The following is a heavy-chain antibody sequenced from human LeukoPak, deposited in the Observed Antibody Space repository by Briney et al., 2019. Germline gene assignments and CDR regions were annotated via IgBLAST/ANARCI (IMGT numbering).Heavy chain of an antibody. CDR2: INPNSGGT. D-gene: IGHD4-17*01. CDR1: GYTFTGYY. J-gene: IGHJ4*02. Sequence: GASVKVSCKASGYTFTGYYMHWVRQAPGQGLKWMGWINPNSGGTNYAQKFQGRVTMTRDTSISTAYMELSRLRSDDTAVYYCARVTDDYGDYVTFDYWGQGTLVTVSS. V-gene: IGHV1-2*02. CDR3: ARVTDDYGDYVTFDY.